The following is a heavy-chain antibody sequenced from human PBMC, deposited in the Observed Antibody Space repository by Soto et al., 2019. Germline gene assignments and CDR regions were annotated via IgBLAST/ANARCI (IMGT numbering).Heavy chain of an antibody. Sequence: ASVKVSCKASGYTFTGYYMHWVRQAPGQGLEWMGWINPNSGGTNYAQKFQGWVTMTRDTSISTAYMERSRPGSDATAGYYWARDDDSSGYRYWGQGTLVTVS. V-gene: IGHV1-2*04. CDR2: INPNSGGT. D-gene: IGHD3-22*01. J-gene: IGHJ4*02. CDR3: ARDDDSSGYRY. CDR1: GYTFTGYY.